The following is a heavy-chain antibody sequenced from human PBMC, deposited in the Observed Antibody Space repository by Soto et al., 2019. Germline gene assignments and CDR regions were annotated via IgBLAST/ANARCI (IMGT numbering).Heavy chain of an antibody. V-gene: IGHV3-48*01. CDR3: EIDIHYAFDY. D-gene: IGHD4-17*01. Sequence: EVQLVESGGGLVQPGGSLRLSCAASGFSFSSYSMNWVRQAPGKGLEWISYISSSSTTIFYADSVTGRFTVSRDTAKNSLYLQMSSLRAEDTAVYYCEIDIHYAFDYCGQGTLVTVSS. J-gene: IGHJ4*02. CDR1: GFSFSSYS. CDR2: ISSSSTTI.